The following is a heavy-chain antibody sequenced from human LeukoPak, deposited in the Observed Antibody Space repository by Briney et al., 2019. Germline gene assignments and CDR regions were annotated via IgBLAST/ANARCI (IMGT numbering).Heavy chain of an antibody. CDR3: AKGNPNDY. D-gene: IGHD2/OR15-2a*01. CDR2: IRNDESNT. CDR1: GFTFSSYG. J-gene: IGHJ4*02. Sequence: GRSLRLSCAASGFTFSSYGMHWVRQATGKGLEWVAFIRNDESNTYYTDSVKGRFTISRDNSNNTLYLQMNSLRAEDTAVYFCAKGNPNDYWGQGTLVTVSS. V-gene: IGHV3-30*02.